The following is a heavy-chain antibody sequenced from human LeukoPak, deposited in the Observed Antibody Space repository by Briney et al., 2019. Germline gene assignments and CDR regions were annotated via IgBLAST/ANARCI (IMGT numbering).Heavy chain of an antibody. CDR3: ARMAATIEDY. D-gene: IGHD5-24*01. CDR2: ISGSGGRT. V-gene: IGHV3-23*01. J-gene: IGHJ4*02. Sequence: GGSLRLSCEASGFIFSSHAMTWVRQAPGKGLEWVSAISGSGGRTDYADSAKGRFTISRDNAKNSLYLQMNSLRAEDTAVYYCARMAATIEDYWGQGTLVTVSS. CDR1: GFIFSSHA.